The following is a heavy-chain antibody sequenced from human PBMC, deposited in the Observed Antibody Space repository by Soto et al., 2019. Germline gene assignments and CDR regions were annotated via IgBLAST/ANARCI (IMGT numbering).Heavy chain of an antibody. CDR1: GFSLSTSGVG. CDR3: AHSSMFAPGGY. J-gene: IGHJ4*02. D-gene: IGHD3-10*01. V-gene: IGHV2-5*02. Sequence: QITLKESGPTLVKPTQTLTLTCTFSGFSLSTSGVGVGWIRQPPGKALEWLALIYWDDDTRYSPSLKSRLTIPQDTAKNQVVLTMTNMDPVDTATYYCAHSSMFAPGGYWGQGTLVTVSS. CDR2: IYWDDDT.